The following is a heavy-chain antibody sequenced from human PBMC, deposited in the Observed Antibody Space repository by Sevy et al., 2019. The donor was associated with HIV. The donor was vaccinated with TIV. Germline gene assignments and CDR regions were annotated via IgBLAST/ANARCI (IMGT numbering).Heavy chain of an antibody. Sequence: GGSLRLSCAASGFTFSSYSMNWVRQAPGKGLEWVSSISSSSSYIYYADSAKGRFTISRDNAKNSLYLQMNSLRAEDTAVYYCARGPGSWDIDYWGQGTLVTVSS. V-gene: IGHV3-21*01. CDR3: ARGPGSWDIDY. D-gene: IGHD6-13*01. CDR1: GFTFSSYS. CDR2: ISSSSSYI. J-gene: IGHJ4*02.